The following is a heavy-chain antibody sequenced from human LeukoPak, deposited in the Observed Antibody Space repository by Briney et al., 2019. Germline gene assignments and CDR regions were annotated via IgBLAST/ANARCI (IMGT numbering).Heavy chain of an antibody. J-gene: IGHJ5*02. CDR1: GDSISSYF. V-gene: IGHV4-59*01. CDR3: ARDSHSIDIPTPGGFPL. CDR2: AHSSGCT. Sequence: SGTLSLTCTVSGDSISSYFWSWVRQPPGKGLEWIGYAHSSGCTNYNPSLKSRVTISPDAPKHQFSLTLRSVPAADTAVYYCARDSHSIDIPTPGGFPLWGQGPLVPLSS. D-gene: IGHD1-26*01.